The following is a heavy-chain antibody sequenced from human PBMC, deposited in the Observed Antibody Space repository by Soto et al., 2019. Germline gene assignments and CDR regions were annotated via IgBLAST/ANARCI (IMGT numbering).Heavy chain of an antibody. CDR3: AFVYDFWSGHYLFDY. J-gene: IGHJ4*02. CDR1: GYTFTSYG. CDR2: ISAYNGNT. D-gene: IGHD3-3*01. V-gene: IGHV1-18*01. Sequence: ASVKVSCKASGYTFTSYGISWVRQAPGQGLEWMGWISAYNGNTNYAQKLQGRVTMTTDTSTSTAYMELRSLRSDDTAVYYCAFVYDFWSGHYLFDYWGKGTLVPVSS.